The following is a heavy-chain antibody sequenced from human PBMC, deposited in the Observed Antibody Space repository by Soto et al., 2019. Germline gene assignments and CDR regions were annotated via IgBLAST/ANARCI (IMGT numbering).Heavy chain of an antibody. CDR2: ISGSGGST. Sequence: GGSLRLSCAASGFTFRNFAMTWVRQAPGKGLEGVSGISGSGGSTYYADSVKGRFTISRDNSKHTLYLQMNSLRAEDTAVYYCAKSETDYWGQGTLVTVSS. J-gene: IGHJ4*02. V-gene: IGHV3-23*01. CDR1: GFTFRNFA. CDR3: AKSETDY.